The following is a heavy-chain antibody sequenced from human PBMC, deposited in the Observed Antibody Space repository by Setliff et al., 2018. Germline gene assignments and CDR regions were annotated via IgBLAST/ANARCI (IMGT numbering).Heavy chain of an antibody. CDR2: INHRGFT. Sequence: SETLSLTCAVYGGSFSGYYWSWIRQPPGKGLEWIGEINHRGFTDYKPSLKSRLTMSVDTSRNQFSLNLGSVTAADTGVYYCARGRIAERPEAIDYWGQGTPVTVSS. V-gene: IGHV4-34*01. J-gene: IGHJ4*02. D-gene: IGHD6-6*01. CDR3: ARGRIAERPEAIDY. CDR1: GGSFSGYY.